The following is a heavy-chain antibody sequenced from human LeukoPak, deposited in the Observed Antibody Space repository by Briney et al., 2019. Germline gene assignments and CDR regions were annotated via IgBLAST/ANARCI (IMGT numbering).Heavy chain of an antibody. J-gene: IGHJ3*02. CDR1: GYSFTSYW. D-gene: IGHD2-21*02. CDR2: IYPDDSDT. V-gene: IGHV5-51*01. Sequence: GESLQISCKGSGYSFTSYWIGWVRQMPGKGLEWMGLIYPDDSDTTYSPSFQGQVTISADKSISSAHLRWGSLKASDTAMYYCARYAGLHRPFDIWGQGTMVTVSS. CDR3: ARYAGLHRPFDI.